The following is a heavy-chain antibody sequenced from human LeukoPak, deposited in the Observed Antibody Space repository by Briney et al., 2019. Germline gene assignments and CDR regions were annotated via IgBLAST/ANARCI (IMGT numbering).Heavy chain of an antibody. CDR2: IIPIFGTA. J-gene: IGHJ3*02. CDR1: GGTFSNYG. V-gene: IGHV1-69*06. D-gene: IGHD5-18*01. Sequence: SVKVSCKASGGTFSNYGIGWVRQAPGQGLEWMGGIIPIFGTANYAQKFQGRVTITADKSTSTAYMELSSLRSEDTAVYYCARDSGTAMVRGAFDIWGQGTMVTVSS. CDR3: ARDSGTAMVRGAFDI.